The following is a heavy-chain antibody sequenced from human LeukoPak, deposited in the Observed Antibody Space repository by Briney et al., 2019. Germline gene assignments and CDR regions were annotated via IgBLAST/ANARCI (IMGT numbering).Heavy chain of an antibody. V-gene: IGHV3-30*18. D-gene: IGHD4-17*01. CDR1: GFTFSNYD. CDR3: AKTGTTDPGDH. J-gene: IGHJ4*02. CDR2: ISYHGTII. Sequence: GGSLRLSCAASGFTFSNYDMHWVRQAPGKGLEWVAVISYHGTIIYYSDSVKGRFTISRDNSKNTLYLQMNSLRVEDTAVYYCAKTGTTDPGDHWGQGILVTVSS.